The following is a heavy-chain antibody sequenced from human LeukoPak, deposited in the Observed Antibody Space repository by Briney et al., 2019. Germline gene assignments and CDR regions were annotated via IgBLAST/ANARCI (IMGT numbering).Heavy chain of an antibody. D-gene: IGHD6-13*01. CDR2: ISSSGSTI. V-gene: IGHV3-48*01. J-gene: IGHJ4*02. CDR1: GFTFSNYW. CDR3: ARERKQQLSFDY. Sequence: GGSLRLSCAASGFTFSNYWMSWVRQAPGKGLEWVSYISSSGSTIYYVDSVKGRFTISRDNSKNTLYLQMNSLRAEDTAVYYCARERKQQLSFDYWGQGTLVTVSS.